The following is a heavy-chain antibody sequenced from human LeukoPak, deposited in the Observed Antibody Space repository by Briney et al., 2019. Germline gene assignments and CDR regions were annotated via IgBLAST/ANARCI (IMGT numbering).Heavy chain of an antibody. D-gene: IGHD6-19*01. CDR1: GYTYTNYG. CDR2: INGYSGNT. J-gene: IGHJ4*02. Sequence: GASVNVSCKASGYTYTNYGISWVRQAPGQGLEWMGWINGYSGNTNYAQKLQGRVTVTTDTSTSTASMELRSLRSDDTAVYYCARGGAKHSGWFIDYWGQGTLVTVSS. V-gene: IGHV1-18*01. CDR3: ARGGAKHSGWFIDY.